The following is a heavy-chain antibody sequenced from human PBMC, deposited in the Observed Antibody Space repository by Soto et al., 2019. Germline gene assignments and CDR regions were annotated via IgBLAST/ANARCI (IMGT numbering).Heavy chain of an antibody. Sequence: LRLSCAASGFTFSSFTMNWVRQAPGKGLEWVSSIGSISSYIYYADSVKGRFTISRDNAKNSLYLQMNSLRAEDTAVYYCARERATSFDYWGQGILVTVSS. J-gene: IGHJ4*02. CDR3: ARERATSFDY. CDR1: GFTFSSFT. CDR2: IGSISSYI. V-gene: IGHV3-21*01.